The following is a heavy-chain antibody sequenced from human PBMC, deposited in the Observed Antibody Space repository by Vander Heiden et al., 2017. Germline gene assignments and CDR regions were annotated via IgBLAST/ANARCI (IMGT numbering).Heavy chain of an antibody. D-gene: IGHD3-9*01. V-gene: IGHV3-30*02. Sequence: VQLVESGGGGVQPGGSLRSACAAAEFRFIYYGMHWCRQAPGKGLDWVAFIQSDGSKKYYADPVKGRFTISRDNSQNMMYLQMNSLRAEDTAVYYCARDRYPWYGDFWGRGTLVSVSS. J-gene: IGHJ2*01. CDR2: IQSDGSKK. CDR3: ARDRYPWYGDF. CDR1: EFRFIYYG.